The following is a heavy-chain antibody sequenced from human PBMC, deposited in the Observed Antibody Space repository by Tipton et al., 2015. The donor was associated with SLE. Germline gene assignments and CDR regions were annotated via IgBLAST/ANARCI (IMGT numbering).Heavy chain of an antibody. J-gene: IGHJ4*02. D-gene: IGHD5-18*01. V-gene: IGHV4-34*01. Sequence: TLSLTCAVYGGSFSGYYWSWIRPPPGKGLEWIGEINHSGSTNYNPSLKSRVTISVDTSKNQFSLKLSSVTAADTAVYYCARVGDTAMVQYYFDYWGQGTLVTVSS. CDR1: GGSFSGYY. CDR3: ARVGDTAMVQYYFDY. CDR2: INHSGST.